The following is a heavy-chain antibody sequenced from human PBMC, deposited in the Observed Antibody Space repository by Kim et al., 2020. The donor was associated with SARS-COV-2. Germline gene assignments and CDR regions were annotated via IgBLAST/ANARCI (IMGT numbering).Heavy chain of an antibody. V-gene: IGHV4-34*01. Sequence: SETLSLTCAVYGGSFSGYYWSWIRQPPGKGLEWIGEINHSGSTNYNPSLKSRVTISVDTSKNQFSLKLSSVTAADTAVYYCARGPYCSGGSCYSSGYYYG. D-gene: IGHD2-15*01. CDR2: INHSGST. CDR1: GGSFSGYY. J-gene: IGHJ6*01. CDR3: ARGPYCSGGSCYSSGYYYG.